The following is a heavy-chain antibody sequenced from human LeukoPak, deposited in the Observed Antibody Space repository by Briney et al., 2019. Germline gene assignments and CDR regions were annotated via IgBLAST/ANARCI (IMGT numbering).Heavy chain of an antibody. CDR3: ASHYGGNSDYFDY. D-gene: IGHD4-23*01. V-gene: IGHV4-59*01. CDR1: GDSISSNF. Sequence: SETLSLTCTVSGDSISSNFWSWIRQSPGKGLEWIGYIYGSGSTSYNPSLKSRVTISEDTSKNQFSLKLNPVTAADTAVYFCASHYGGNSDYFDYWGQGTLVTVSS. J-gene: IGHJ4*02. CDR2: IYGSGST.